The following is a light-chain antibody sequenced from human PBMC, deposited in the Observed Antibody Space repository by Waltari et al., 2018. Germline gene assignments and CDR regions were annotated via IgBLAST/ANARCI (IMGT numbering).Light chain of an antibody. CDR1: QGIRND. CDR3: LQDYNYPLT. V-gene: IGKV1-6*01. CDR2: AAS. Sequence: ALQMHQSPSPLSASVGDSVTITCRASQGIRNDLGWYQQKPGKAPKLLIYAASSLQRGVPSRCSGSGSGTDFTLTISSLQPEDFATYYCLQDYNYPLTFGGGTKVEIK. J-gene: IGKJ4*01.